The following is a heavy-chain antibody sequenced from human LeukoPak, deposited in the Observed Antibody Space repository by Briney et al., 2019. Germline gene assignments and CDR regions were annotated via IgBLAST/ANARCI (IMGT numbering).Heavy chain of an antibody. CDR1: GFTFSTFA. CDR2: ITGSGPYM. D-gene: IGHD3-9*01. V-gene: IGHV3-21*06. CDR3: TRVASYDILTGYYTLHYDY. Sequence: GGTLRLSCAASGFTFSTFAMHWVRLSPGKGLEWVSSITGSGPYMLYADSVKHRFTISRDNTKNLLYLEMNSLRAEDTAVYYCTRVASYDILTGYYTLHYDYWGQGTLVTVSS. J-gene: IGHJ4*02.